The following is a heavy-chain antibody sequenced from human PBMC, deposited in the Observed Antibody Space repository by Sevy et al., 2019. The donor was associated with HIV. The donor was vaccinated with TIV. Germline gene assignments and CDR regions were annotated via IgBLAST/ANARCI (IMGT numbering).Heavy chain of an antibody. CDR3: ARLLYGDYHFDY. Sequence: ASVKVSCKASGYTFTSYGISWVRQAPGQGLEWMGWISAYNGNTNYAQKLQGRVTMTTDTSTSTAYMELRSLRSDDTAAYYCARLLYGDYHFDYWGQGTLVTVSS. V-gene: IGHV1-18*01. J-gene: IGHJ4*02. CDR2: ISAYNGNT. CDR1: GYTFTSYG. D-gene: IGHD4-17*01.